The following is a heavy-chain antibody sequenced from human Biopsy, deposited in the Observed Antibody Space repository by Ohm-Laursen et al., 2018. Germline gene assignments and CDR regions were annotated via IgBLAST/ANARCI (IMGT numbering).Heavy chain of an antibody. CDR1: GGTFSNYG. J-gene: IGHJ1*01. CDR3: ATKLTGYFHH. V-gene: IGHV1-69*06. D-gene: IGHD3-9*01. Sequence: SVKVSCKAPGGTFSNYGVNWVRQAPGQGLEWLGGNIPVLGTGNYAQKFQDRVTVAADTSTSTATMEPRSLRSDDTAVYYCATKLTGYFHHWGQGTLVIVSS. CDR2: NIPVLGTG.